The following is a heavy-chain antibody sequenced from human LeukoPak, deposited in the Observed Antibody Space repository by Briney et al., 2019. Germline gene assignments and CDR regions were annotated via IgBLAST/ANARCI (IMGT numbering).Heavy chain of an antibody. CDR2: ISAYNGNT. CDR1: GYTFTSYG. CDR3: ARDSDYSTGGGMDV. V-gene: IGHV1-18*01. J-gene: IGHJ6*02. Sequence: ASVKVSCKASGYTFTSYGISWVRQAPGQGLEWMGWISAYNGNTNYARKLQGRVTMTTDTSTSTAYMELRSLRSDDTAVYYCARDSDYSTGGGMDVWGQGTTVTVSS. D-gene: IGHD4-11*01.